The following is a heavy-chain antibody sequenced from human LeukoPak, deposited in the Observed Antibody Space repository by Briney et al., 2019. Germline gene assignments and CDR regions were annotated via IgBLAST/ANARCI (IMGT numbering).Heavy chain of an antibody. CDR1: GYIINSGYC. Sequence: PSETLSLTCSVSGYIINSGYCWGGCRPPPGKGREGIGSIYSTGTTYYNRSLKRRVSISVHPSKNQFSLKLRSVTAADTAVYYCASPATVANIYFDSWGQGNLVTVSS. CDR3: ASPATVANIYFDS. V-gene: IGHV4-38-2*02. CDR2: IYSTGTT. D-gene: IGHD4/OR15-4a*01. J-gene: IGHJ4*02.